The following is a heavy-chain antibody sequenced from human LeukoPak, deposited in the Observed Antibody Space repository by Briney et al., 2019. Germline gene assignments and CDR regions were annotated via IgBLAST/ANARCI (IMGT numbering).Heavy chain of an antibody. V-gene: IGHV3-7*01. D-gene: IGHD6-19*01. CDR3: ARRSVAGSLDY. CDR2: TKEDGGEK. Sequence: PGGSLRLPCAASGFTFSTYWMSWVRQAPGKGLEWVANTKEDGGEKYYVDSVKGRFTISRDNAENSLYLQMSSLRAEDTAVYYCARRSVAGSLDYWGQGTLVTVSS. J-gene: IGHJ4*02. CDR1: GFTFSTYW.